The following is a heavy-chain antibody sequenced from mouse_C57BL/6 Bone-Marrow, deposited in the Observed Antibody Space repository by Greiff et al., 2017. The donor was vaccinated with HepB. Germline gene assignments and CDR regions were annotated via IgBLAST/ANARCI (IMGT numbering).Heavy chain of an antibody. CDR1: GFSLTSYG. D-gene: IGHD1-1*01. CDR2: IWSGGST. V-gene: IGHV2-2*01. Sequence: VKLMESGPGLVQPSQSLSITCTVSGFSLTSYGVHWVRQSPGKGLEWLGVIWSGGSTDYNAAFISRLSISKDNSKSQVFFKMNSLQADDTAIYYCASVHYYGSSPWYFDVWGTGTTVTVSS. CDR3: ASVHYYGSSPWYFDV. J-gene: IGHJ1*03.